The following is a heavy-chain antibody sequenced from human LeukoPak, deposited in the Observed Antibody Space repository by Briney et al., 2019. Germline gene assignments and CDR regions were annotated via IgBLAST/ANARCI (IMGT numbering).Heavy chain of an antibody. J-gene: IGHJ4*02. V-gene: IGHV4-59*12. CDR3: AKDRGYYDSSGYSD. CDR1: GGWISSYY. CDR2: ISYRGSP. Sequence: SETLYITCRDSGGWISSYYWRWIPQPPAKALQWIGYISYRGSPNYNPPLKSRVTLSVDKSKKQVSLKLSSVTAADTAVYYCAKDRGYYDSSGYSDWGQGTLVTVSS. D-gene: IGHD3-22*01.